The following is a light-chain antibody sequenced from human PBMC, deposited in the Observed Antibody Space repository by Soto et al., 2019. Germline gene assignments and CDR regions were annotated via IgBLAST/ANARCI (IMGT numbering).Light chain of an antibody. Sequence: QPVLTQSSSASASLGSSVKLTCTLSSGHSGYIIAWHQQQPGKAPRSLMKLEGSGNYNKGSGVPDRFSGSSSGADRYLTISNLQFEDEADYYCETWDSNTHVFGTGTKVTVL. CDR1: SGHSGYI. J-gene: IGLJ1*01. CDR3: ETWDSNTHV. V-gene: IGLV4-60*02. CDR2: LEGSGNY.